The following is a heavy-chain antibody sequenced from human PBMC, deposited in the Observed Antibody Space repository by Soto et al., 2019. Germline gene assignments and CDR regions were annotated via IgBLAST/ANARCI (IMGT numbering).Heavy chain of an antibody. J-gene: IGHJ2*01. Sequence: QVQLQESGPGLVKPSGTLSLSCAVSGASLSSTHWWSWVRQPPGKGLEWIGEIYHTGSANYNSFLKSRVAISVDKSKNQFSLNLTSVTAADTAVYYCARDSKYHRNSYWYFDLWGRGTLVTVSS. CDR3: ARDSKYHRNSYWYFDL. V-gene: IGHV4-4*02. CDR1: GASLSSTHW. D-gene: IGHD1-20*01. CDR2: IYHTGSA.